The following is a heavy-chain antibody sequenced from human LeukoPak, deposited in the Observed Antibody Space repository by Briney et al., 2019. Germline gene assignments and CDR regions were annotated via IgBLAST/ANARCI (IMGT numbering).Heavy chain of an antibody. J-gene: IGHJ3*02. V-gene: IGHV4-59*01. CDR2: IYYSGST. Sequence: PSETLSLTCTVSGGSISSYYWSWIRQPPGKGLEWIGYIYYSGSTNYNPSLKSRVTISVDTSKNQFSPKLSSVTAADTAVYYCASIPNDAFDIWGQGTMVTVSS. CDR3: ASIPNDAFDI. CDR1: GGSISSYY.